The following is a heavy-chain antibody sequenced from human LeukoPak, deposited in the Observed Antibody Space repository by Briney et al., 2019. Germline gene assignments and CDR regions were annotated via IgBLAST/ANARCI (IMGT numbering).Heavy chain of an antibody. J-gene: IGHJ5*02. Sequence: PGGSLRLSCAASGFTFSSYWMHWVRQAPGKGLVWVSRINSDGSSTTYADSVKGRFTISRDNAKNTLYLQMNSLRAEDTAVYYCARVKVASQTAWLDPWGQEPWSPSPQ. V-gene: IGHV3-74*01. CDR3: ARVKVASQTAWLDP. CDR1: GFTFSSYW. CDR2: INSDGSST. D-gene: IGHD2-15*01.